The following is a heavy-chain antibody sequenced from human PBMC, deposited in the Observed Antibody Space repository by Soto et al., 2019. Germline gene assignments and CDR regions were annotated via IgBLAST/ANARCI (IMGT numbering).Heavy chain of an antibody. CDR3: ARTHDFGIRDWFDP. CDR2: ISYRGST. V-gene: IGHV4-31*03. J-gene: IGHJ5*02. Sequence: PSETLSLTCTVSGGSISSSGYHWSWIRQHPGKGPEWIGYISYRGSTYYNPSLKSRVTISVSTSKKQFFLSLNTVTVGDTYAYYSARTHDFGIRDWFDPGGQGTLVTV. D-gene: IGHD3-3*01. CDR1: GGSISSSGYH.